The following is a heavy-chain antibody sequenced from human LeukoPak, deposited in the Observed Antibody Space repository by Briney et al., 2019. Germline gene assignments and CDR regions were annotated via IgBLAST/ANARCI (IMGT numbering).Heavy chain of an antibody. V-gene: IGHV4-39*01. CDR1: GGSISSSSYY. CDR2: IYYSGST. J-gene: IGHJ6*03. CDR3: ARGAGYSSSWYGYYMDV. D-gene: IGHD6-13*01. Sequence: SETLSLTCTVSGGSISSSSYYWGWIRQPPGKGLEWIGSIYYSGSTYYNPSLKSRVTISVDTSKNQFSLKLSSVTAADTAVYYCARGAGYSSSWYGYYMDVWGKGTTVTVSS.